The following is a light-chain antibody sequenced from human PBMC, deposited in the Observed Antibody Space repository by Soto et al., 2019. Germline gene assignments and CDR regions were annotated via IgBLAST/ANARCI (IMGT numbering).Light chain of an antibody. V-gene: IGLV2-23*02. J-gene: IGLJ1*01. CDR3: CSYAGSSSYV. CDR2: EVS. CDR1: SSDVGSYNL. Sequence: QSVLTQPASVSVSPGQSITISCTGTSSDVGSYNLVSWYQQLPGKAPKLMIYEVSKRPTGVSNRFSGSKSGNTASLTISGLQAEDEADYYCCSYAGSSSYVFGTGTKVTVL.